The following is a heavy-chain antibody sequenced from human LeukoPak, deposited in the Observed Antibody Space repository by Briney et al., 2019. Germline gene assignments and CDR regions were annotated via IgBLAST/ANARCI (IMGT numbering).Heavy chain of an antibody. CDR2: NNPNSGGT. D-gene: IGHD1-26*01. CDR1: GSTFTVYY. CDR3: AREVGGSYVYDY. J-gene: IGHJ4*02. Sequence: ASVKVSCKASGSTFTVYYMHWVRQPPGQGLEWMGWNNPNSGGTNYAQKFQGRVTMTRDTYISTAYMELRRLRSDDTAVYYCAREVGGSYVYDYWGQGTLVTVSS. V-gene: IGHV1-2*02.